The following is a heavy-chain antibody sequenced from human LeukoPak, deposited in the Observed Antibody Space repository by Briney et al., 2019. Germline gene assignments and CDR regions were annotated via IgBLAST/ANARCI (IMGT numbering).Heavy chain of an antibody. CDR2: ISSSGSTI. CDR1: GFTFSSYE. V-gene: IGHV3-48*03. J-gene: IGHJ6*02. D-gene: IGHD4-23*01. CDR3: ARWTVVTSYYYGMDV. Sequence: GGSLRLSCAASGFTFSSYEMNWVRQAPGKGLEWVSYISSSGSTIYYADSVKGRFTISRDNAKNSLYLQMNSLRAEDTAVYYCARWTVVTSYYYGMDVWGQGTTVTVSS.